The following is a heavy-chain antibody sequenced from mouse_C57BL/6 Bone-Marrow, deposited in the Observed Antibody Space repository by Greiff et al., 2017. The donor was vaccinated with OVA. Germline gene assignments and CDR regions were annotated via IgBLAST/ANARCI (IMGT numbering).Heavy chain of an antibody. CDR1: GFTFSSYA. CDR3: TRDRGSSRGWFAY. Sequence: VQLKESGAGLVKPGGSLKLSCAASGFTFSSYAMSWVRQTPEKRLEWVAYISSGGDYIYYADTVKGRFTISRDNARNTLYLQMSSLKSEDTAMYYCTRDRGSSRGWFAYWGQGTLVTVSA. CDR2: ISSGGDYI. D-gene: IGHD1-1*01. V-gene: IGHV5-9-1*02. J-gene: IGHJ3*01.